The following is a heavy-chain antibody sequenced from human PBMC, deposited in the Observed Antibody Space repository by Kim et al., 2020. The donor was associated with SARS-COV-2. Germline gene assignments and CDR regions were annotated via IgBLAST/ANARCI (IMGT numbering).Heavy chain of an antibody. CDR2: ISSSSSYI. CDR1: GFTFSSYS. V-gene: IGHV3-21*01. D-gene: IGHD6-13*01. CDR3: ARERYSSSWPPLSYYYYGMDV. J-gene: IGHJ6*02. Sequence: GGSLRLSCAASGFTFSSYSMNWVRQAPGKGLEWVSSISSSSSYIYYADSVKGRFTISRDNAKNSLYLQMNSLRAEDTAVYYCARERYSSSWPPLSYYYYGMDVWGQGTTVTVSS.